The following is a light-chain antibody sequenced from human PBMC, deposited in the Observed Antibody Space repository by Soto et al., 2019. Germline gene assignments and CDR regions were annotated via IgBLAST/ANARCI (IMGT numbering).Light chain of an antibody. CDR3: QQYNQWPYT. Sequence: IVMTQYPVALSVSPGESAALSCRASQSVGRNFAWYQQRPGQAPRVLIYGTSTRATGVPARFSGSGSGTDFTLTISSLQSEDFAVYYCQQYNQWPYTFGQGTRLEIK. J-gene: IGKJ2*01. V-gene: IGKV3-15*01. CDR2: GTS. CDR1: QSVGRN.